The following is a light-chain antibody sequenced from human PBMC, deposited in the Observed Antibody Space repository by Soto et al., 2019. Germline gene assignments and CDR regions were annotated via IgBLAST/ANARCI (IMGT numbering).Light chain of an antibody. CDR2: GAS. CDR1: QSVSSSY. J-gene: IGKJ2*01. Sequence: EIVLTQSPGTLSLSPGERATLSCRASQSVSSSYLAWYQQNPGQAPRLLIYGASSRATGIPDRFSGSRSGTDFTLTISRLEPEDVAVYYCQQYDSSPQNTFGQGTKVEIK. CDR3: QQYDSSPQNT. V-gene: IGKV3-20*01.